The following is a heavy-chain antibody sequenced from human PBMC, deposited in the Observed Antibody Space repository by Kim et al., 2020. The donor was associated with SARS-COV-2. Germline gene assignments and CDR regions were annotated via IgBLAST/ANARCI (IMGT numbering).Heavy chain of an antibody. CDR3: ARTLVLSGYYGMDV. Sequence: YADSVKCRFTISRDNSKNTLYLQMNSLRAEDMAVYYCARTLVLSGYYGMDVWGQGTTVTVSS. J-gene: IGHJ6*02. V-gene: IGHV3-33*01. D-gene: IGHD3-10*01.